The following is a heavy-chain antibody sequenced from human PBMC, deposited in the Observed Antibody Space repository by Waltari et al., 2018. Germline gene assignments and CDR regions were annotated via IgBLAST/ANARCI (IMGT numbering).Heavy chain of an antibody. CDR1: GDSIRGSYW. CDR3: ARDRGRGLYLDS. J-gene: IGHJ4*02. D-gene: IGHD2-15*01. CDR2: IHGSGKT. Sequence: QVQLQESGPGLVKPSGTLSVTCAVSGDSIRGSYWWSWVRQPPGKGLEWIWQIHGSGKTNYNPALESRVTVSIDTSNNHFSLKVTSATAADTAVYYCARDRGRGLYLDSWGQGTLVTVSP. V-gene: IGHV4-4*02.